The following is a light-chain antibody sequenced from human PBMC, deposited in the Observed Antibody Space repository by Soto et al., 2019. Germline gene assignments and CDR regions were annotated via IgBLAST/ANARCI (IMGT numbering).Light chain of an antibody. Sequence: EIVMTQSPATLSVSPGERATLSCRASQSVSSNLAWYQQKPGQAPRLLIYGASSRATNIPARFSGSGSGTEFTLTISSLQSEDFAVYYCQKRTNWRITFGQGTRLEIK. CDR2: GAS. CDR3: QKRTNWRIT. V-gene: IGKV3-15*01. CDR1: QSVSSN. J-gene: IGKJ5*01.